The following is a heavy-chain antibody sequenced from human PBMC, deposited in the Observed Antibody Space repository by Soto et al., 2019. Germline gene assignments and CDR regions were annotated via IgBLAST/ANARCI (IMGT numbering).Heavy chain of an antibody. V-gene: IGHV2-5*02. CDR3: AHTWGLPFDY. Sequence: QITLKESGPTLVKPTQTLTLTCTYSGFSLRTTGVGVGWIRQPPGKALEWLGIIYWDDDKRYSPSLKSRLTLTSDISKSQVVLTITNMGPVDTATYFCAHTWGLPFDYWGPGNLVIVSS. J-gene: IGHJ4*02. CDR1: GFSLRTTGVG. CDR2: IYWDDDK. D-gene: IGHD3-16*01.